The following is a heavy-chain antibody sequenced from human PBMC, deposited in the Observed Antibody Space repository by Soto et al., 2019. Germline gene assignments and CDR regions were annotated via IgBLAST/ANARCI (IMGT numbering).Heavy chain of an antibody. CDR3: ARGSTYYDFWSGFYGMDV. CDR1: GFTFSSYE. CDR2: ISSSGSTI. D-gene: IGHD3-3*01. V-gene: IGHV3-48*03. J-gene: IGHJ6*02. Sequence: GGSLRLSCAASGFTFSSYEMNWVRQAPGKGLEWVSYISSSGSTIYYADSVKGRFTISRDNAKNSLYLQMNSLRAEDTAVYYCARGSTYYDFWSGFYGMDVWGHGTTVTVSS.